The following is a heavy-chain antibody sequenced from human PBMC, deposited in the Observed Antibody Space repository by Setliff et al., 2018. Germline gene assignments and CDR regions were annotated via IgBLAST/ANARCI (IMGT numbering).Heavy chain of an antibody. D-gene: IGHD2-15*01. Sequence: PGGSLRLSCAASGFTFSNSWMGWVRQAPGKGLEWVANIKQDGSEKYYVDSVKGRFVISRDNAKNSLYLQMRSLRVEDTALYYCASATLQRKFQSPRGLDVWGQGTTVTVSS. CDR2: IKQDGSEK. J-gene: IGHJ6*02. CDR1: GFTFSNSW. V-gene: IGHV3-7*01. CDR3: ASATLQRKFQSPRGLDV.